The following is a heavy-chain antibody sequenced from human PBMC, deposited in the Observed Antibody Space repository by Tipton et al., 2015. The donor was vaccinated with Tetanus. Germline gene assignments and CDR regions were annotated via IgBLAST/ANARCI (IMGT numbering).Heavy chain of an antibody. D-gene: IGHD3-3*01. J-gene: IGHJ4*02. V-gene: IGHV4-61*01. CDR2: ISYGGST. Sequence: TLSLTCTVSGGSIRSDNYYWNWIRQPPGKGLEWLAYISYGGSTHSNYPLKSRITISQDTSKNQFSLKLTSVTAADTAVYYCARANYEFPKKGPFDSWGQGALVIVSS. CDR3: ARANYEFPKKGPFDS. CDR1: GGSIRSDNYY.